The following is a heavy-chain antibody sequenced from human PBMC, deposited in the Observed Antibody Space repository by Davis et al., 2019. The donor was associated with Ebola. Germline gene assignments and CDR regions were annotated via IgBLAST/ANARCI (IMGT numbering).Heavy chain of an antibody. V-gene: IGHV4-61*05. CDR1: GGSISSSGYY. CDR3: ARTGPADYDILTGYLLI. D-gene: IGHD3-9*01. CDR2: IYYSGST. Sequence: SETLSLTCTVSGGSISSSGYYWGWIRQPPGKGLEWIGYIYYSGSTNYNPSLKSRVTISVDTSKNQFSLKLSSVTAADTAVYYCARTGPADYDILTGYLLIWGQGTLVTVSS. J-gene: IGHJ4*02.